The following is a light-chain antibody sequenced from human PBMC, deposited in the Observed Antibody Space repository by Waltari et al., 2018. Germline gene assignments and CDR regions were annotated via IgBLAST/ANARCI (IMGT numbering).Light chain of an antibody. J-gene: IGLJ2*01. CDR3: QSADSSGTYVV. CDR1: ALPKQY. V-gene: IGLV3-25*03. Sequence: SYELTQPPSVSVSPGQTARITCYGDALPKQYADWYQQKPGQAPVLVIYKDSERPSGIPERFSGSSSGTTVTLTISGVQAEDEADYYCQSADSSGTYVVFGGGTKLTVL. CDR2: KDS.